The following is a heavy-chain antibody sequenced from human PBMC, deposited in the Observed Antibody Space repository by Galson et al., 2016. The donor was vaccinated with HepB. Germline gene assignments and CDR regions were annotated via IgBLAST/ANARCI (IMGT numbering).Heavy chain of an antibody. D-gene: IGHD3-3*01. CDR2: INPVDGNT. V-gene: IGHV1-46*01. CDR3: ARDAPREYDWWHGMDV. CDR1: GYNFITFY. Sequence: SVKVSCKASGYNFITFYLHWVRQAPGQGLEWVAMINPVDGNTRYAQKFQGRVTTTRDTSSSTVYMELSSLRSEGTAMYYCARDAPREYDWWHGMDVWGQGTTVTVSS. J-gene: IGHJ6*02.